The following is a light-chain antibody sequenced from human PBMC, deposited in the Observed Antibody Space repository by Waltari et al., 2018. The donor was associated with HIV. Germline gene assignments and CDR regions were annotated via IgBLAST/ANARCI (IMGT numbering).Light chain of an antibody. J-gene: IGLJ3*02. CDR2: KDS. CDR3: QSADISSWV. CDR1: ALPKQY. Sequence: SYELTQPPSVSVSPGQPARITCSGDALPKQYAYWYQQKPGQAPVLVIYKDSERPSGIPERFSGSSSGTTVTLTISGVQAEDEADYYCQSADISSWVFGGGTKLTVL. V-gene: IGLV3-25*03.